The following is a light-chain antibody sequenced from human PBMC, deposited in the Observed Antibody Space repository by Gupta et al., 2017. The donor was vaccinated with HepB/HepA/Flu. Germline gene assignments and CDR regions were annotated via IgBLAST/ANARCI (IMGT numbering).Light chain of an antibody. J-gene: IGLJ2*01. V-gene: IGLV3-19*01. CDR3: YSRDISGDHLV. CDR2: GQH. CDR1: SLTKYY. Sequence: SSQPTQHPALSSPLGQSSRTTCQGDSLTKYYASWYQQKPVQAPAPVLLGQHSRPSGIQDRFSGSSSVNTASFTITGAQAQDEADYFCYSRDISGDHLVFGSGTRLNVL.